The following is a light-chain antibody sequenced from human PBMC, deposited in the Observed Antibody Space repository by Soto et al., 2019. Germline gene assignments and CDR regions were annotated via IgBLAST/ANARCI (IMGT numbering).Light chain of an antibody. CDR1: QGIRND. CDR3: QQSYNTPLT. CDR2: AAS. J-gene: IGKJ1*01. V-gene: IGKV1-6*01. Sequence: AIQMTQSPSSLSSSLGDRVTITFLASQGIRNDLGWYQQKPGKAPKLLIYAASSLQSGVPSRFSGSGSGTDFTLTISSLQLDDFATYYCQQSYNTPLTFGQGTKVDI.